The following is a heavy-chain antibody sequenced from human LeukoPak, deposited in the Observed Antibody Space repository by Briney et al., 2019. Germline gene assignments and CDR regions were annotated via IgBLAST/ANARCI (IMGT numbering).Heavy chain of an antibody. CDR1: GDSVSSSSAT. V-gene: IGHV6-1*01. CDR2: TYYRSKWYD. D-gene: IGHD6-13*01. J-gene: IGHJ2*01. CDR3: ARGSKGSSPYWYFDL. Sequence: SQTLSLTCAISGDSVSSSSATWNWIRQSPSRDLEWLGRTYYRSKWYDDYAVSVKSRITISPDTSKNHFSLQLNSVTPEDTAVYYCARGSKGSSPYWYFDLWGRGTLVTVSS.